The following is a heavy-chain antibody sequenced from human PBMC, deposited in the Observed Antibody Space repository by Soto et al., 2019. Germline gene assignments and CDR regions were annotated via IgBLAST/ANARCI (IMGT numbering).Heavy chain of an antibody. CDR1: GFTFSSNA. J-gene: IGHJ4*02. D-gene: IGHD2-15*01. V-gene: IGHV3-23*01. CDR3: AXXQGGSYFDY. Sequence: EVQLLESGGGLVQPGGSLRLSCAASGFTFSSNAMSWVRQAPGKGLEWVSGISSSGGSTYYADSVKGRFTISRDNSKNMLYLQMNNLRAEDTAVXYXAXXQGGSYFDYWGQGTLVTVSS. CDR2: ISSSGGST.